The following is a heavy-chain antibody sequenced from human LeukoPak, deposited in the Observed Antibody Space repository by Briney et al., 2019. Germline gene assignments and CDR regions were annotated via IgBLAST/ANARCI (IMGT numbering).Heavy chain of an antibody. CDR1: GGSISSYY. V-gene: IGHV4-59*01. D-gene: IGHD4-17*01. Sequence: PSQTLSLTCTVSGGSISSYYWSWIRQPPGKGLEWIGYIYYSGSTNYNPSLKSRVTISVDTSKNQFSLKLSSVTAADTAVYYCARAKDGDYVRYVRGWFDPWGQGTLVTVSS. CDR3: ARAKDGDYVRYVRGWFDP. CDR2: IYYSGST. J-gene: IGHJ5*02.